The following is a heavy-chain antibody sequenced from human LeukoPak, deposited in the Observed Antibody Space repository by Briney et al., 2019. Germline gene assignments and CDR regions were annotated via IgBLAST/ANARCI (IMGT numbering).Heavy chain of an antibody. V-gene: IGHV4-38-2*02. D-gene: IGHD1-14*01. CDR1: GYSISSGYY. J-gene: IGHJ6*03. CDR2: IYHSGST. Sequence: SETLSLTCTVSGYSISSGYYWGWIRQPPGKGLEWIGSIYHSGSTYYNPSLKSRVTISVDTSRNQFSLKLSSVTAADTAVYYCARGGKGPVSYYYYMDVWGKGTTVTVSS. CDR3: ARGGKGPVSYYYYMDV.